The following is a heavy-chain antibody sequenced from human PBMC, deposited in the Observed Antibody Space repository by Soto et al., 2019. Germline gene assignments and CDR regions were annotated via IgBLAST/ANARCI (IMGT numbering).Heavy chain of an antibody. CDR1: GFNFEDYA. CDR2: ISWNGGYI. D-gene: IGHD3-3*01. CDR3: TRDIFRTITTIDC. V-gene: IGHV3-9*01. Sequence: EVQLVESGGGLVQPGRSLRLSCAASGFNFEDYAMTWVRQAPGKGLEWVSGISWNGGYIGYADSVKGRFTISRDNAKNSLYLQMNSLRPQDTAFYYCTRDIFRTITTIDCWGQGTLVTVSS. J-gene: IGHJ4*02.